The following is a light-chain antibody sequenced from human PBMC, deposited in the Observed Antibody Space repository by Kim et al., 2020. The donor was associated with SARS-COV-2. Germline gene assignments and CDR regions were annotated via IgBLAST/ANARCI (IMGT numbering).Light chain of an antibody. J-gene: IGKJ2*01. V-gene: IGKV3-15*01. CDR1: QSLSSN. CDR3: QQYNNWPYT. CDR2: GAS. Sequence: EVVMTQSPATLSVSPGERATLSCRASQSLSSNLAWYQQKPGQAPRLLIYGASTRATGIPARFSGSGSGTEFTLTISSLQSEDFVIYYCQQYNNWPYTFGQGTKLEI.